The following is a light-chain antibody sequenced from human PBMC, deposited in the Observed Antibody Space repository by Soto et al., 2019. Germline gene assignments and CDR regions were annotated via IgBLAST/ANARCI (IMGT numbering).Light chain of an antibody. Sequence: DIQMTQSPSTLSASVGVRVTITCRASQSISDWLAWYQQKPGKAPKLLIYKASGLESGVPSRFSGSGSGTEFTLTISNLQPDDFATYYCQQYNSYSGTFGQGTKVDIK. V-gene: IGKV1-5*03. CDR3: QQYNSYSGT. CDR2: KAS. J-gene: IGKJ1*01. CDR1: QSISDW.